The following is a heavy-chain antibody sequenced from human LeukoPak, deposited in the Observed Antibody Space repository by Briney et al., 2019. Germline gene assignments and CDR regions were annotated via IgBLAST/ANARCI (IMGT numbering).Heavy chain of an antibody. CDR3: ARGGVSDYDNWFDP. D-gene: IGHD3-3*01. V-gene: IGHV3-74*01. CDR1: GFTFSSFW. CDR2: INSGGSET. J-gene: IGHJ5*02. Sequence: GGSLRLSCVASGFTFSSFWMHWVRQGPGKGLVWVSRINSGGSETTYADSVKGRFTVSRDNAKNSMYLQMNSLRVEDTAVYFCARGGVSDYDNWFDPWGQGTLVTVSS.